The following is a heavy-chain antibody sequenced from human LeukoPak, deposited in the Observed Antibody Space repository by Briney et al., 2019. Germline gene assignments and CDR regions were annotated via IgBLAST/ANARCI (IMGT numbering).Heavy chain of an antibody. Sequence: SGGSLRLSCAASGFTFDDYAMHWVRQAPGKGLEWVSGISWNSGTTGYADSVKGRFTISRDNAKNSLYLQMSSLRAEDTAIYYCARVAYDSSGYYSIFQHWGQGTLVTVSS. J-gene: IGHJ1*01. CDR1: GFTFDDYA. V-gene: IGHV3-9*01. CDR3: ARVAYDSSGYYSIFQH. D-gene: IGHD3-22*01. CDR2: ISWNSGTT.